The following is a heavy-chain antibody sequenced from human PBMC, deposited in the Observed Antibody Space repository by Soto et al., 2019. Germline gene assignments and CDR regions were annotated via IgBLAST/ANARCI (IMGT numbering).Heavy chain of an antibody. CDR3: ARDRSHTSAPYFDY. J-gene: IGHJ4*02. D-gene: IGHD5-18*01. Sequence: QVQLVESGGGVVQPGRSLRLSCAASGFTFSNYAMHWVRQAPGKGLEWVAVISYDGSNKYDADSVKGRFTISRDNSKNTVYLQMNSLRAEDTAVYYCARDRSHTSAPYFDYWGQCPLVTVSS. CDR1: GFTFSNYA. V-gene: IGHV3-30-3*01. CDR2: ISYDGSNK.